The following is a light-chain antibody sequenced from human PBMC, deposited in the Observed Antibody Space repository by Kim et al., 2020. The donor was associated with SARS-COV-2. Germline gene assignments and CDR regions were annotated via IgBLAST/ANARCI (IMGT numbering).Light chain of an antibody. CDR3: QVWDRSTASYV. J-gene: IGLJ1*01. CDR2: RDS. Sequence: SYELTQPLSVSGALGQTARITCGGNHIGSKNVHWCQQRPGQAPVVVIYRDSSRPSGIPERFSGSNSGNTATLTISIVQAGDEADYYCQVWDRSTASYVFGNGTKVTVL. V-gene: IGLV3-9*01. CDR1: HIGSKN.